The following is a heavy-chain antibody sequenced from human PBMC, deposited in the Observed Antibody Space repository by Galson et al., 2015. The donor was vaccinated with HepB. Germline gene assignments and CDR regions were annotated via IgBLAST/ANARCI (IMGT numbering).Heavy chain of an antibody. CDR3: ARFSTAMARFDY. CDR2: IDWDDGK. CDR1: GFSLSTSGMC. D-gene: IGHD5-18*01. Sequence: PALVKPTQTLTLTCTFSGFSLSTSGMCVSWIRQPPGKALEWLARIDWDDGKYYSTSLKTRLTISKDTSKNQVVLTMTNMDPVDTATYYCARFSTAMARFDYWGQGTLVTVSS. V-gene: IGHV2-70*11. J-gene: IGHJ4*02.